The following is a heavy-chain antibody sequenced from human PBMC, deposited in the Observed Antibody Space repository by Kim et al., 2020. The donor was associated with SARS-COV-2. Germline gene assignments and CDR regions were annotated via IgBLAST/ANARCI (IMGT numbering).Heavy chain of an antibody. Sequence: GGSLRLSCAASGFTFSSYAMHWVRQAPGKGLEWVAVISYDGSNKYYADSVKGRFTISRDNSKNTLYLQMNSLRAEDTAVYYCARDRGDCSSTSCYAGTLDYWGQGTLVTVSS. CDR3: ARDRGDCSSTSCYAGTLDY. V-gene: IGHV3-30-3*01. CDR1: GFTFSSYA. J-gene: IGHJ4*02. CDR2: ISYDGSNK. D-gene: IGHD2-2*01.